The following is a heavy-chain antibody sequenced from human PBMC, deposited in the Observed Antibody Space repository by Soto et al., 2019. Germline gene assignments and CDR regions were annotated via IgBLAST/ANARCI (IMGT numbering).Heavy chain of an antibody. CDR2: INPSGGST. D-gene: IGHD3-3*01. Sequence: ASVKVSCKASGYTFTSYYMHWVRQAPGQGLEWMGIINPSGGSTSYAQKFQGRVTMTRDTSASTVYMELSSLRSEDTAVYYCATHYDFWSGYYSSHFYYGMDVWGQGTTVTVSS. CDR1: GYTFTSYY. J-gene: IGHJ6*02. CDR3: ATHYDFWSGYYSSHFYYGMDV. V-gene: IGHV1-46*03.